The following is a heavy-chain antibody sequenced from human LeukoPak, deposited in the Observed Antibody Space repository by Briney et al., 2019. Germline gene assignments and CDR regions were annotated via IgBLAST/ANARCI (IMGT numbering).Heavy chain of an antibody. D-gene: IGHD3-10*01. CDR3: ARALYYYGSGSFFFDY. CDR1: GGSISSYY. Sequence: SETLSLTCTVSGGSISSYYWSWIRQPPGKGLEWIGYIYYSGSTNYNPSLKSRVTISVDKSKNQFSLKLSSVTAADTAVYYCARALYYYGSGSFFFDYWGQGTLVTVSS. CDR2: IYYSGST. V-gene: IGHV4-59*12. J-gene: IGHJ4*02.